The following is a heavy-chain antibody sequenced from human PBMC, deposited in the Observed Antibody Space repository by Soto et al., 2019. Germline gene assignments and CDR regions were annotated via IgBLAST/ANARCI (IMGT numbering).Heavy chain of an antibody. V-gene: IGHV3-33*01. Sequence: QVQLVESGGGVVQPGRSLRLSCAASGFTFSSYGMHWVRQAPGKGLEWVAVIWYDGSNKYYADSVKGRFTISRDNSKNTLYLQMNSLRAEDTAVYYCARDGYCRGGSCRYFDYWGQGTLVTVSS. CDR1: GFTFSSYG. J-gene: IGHJ4*02. D-gene: IGHD2-15*01. CDR2: IWYDGSNK. CDR3: ARDGYCRGGSCRYFDY.